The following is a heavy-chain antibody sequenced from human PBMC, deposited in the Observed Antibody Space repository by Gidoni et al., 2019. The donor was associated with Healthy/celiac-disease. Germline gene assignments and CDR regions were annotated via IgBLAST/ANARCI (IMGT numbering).Heavy chain of an antibody. CDR2: FDPEDGET. Sequence: QVQLVQSGAEVKKPGASVKVSCKVSGYTLTELSMHWVRQAPGKGLEWMGGFDPEDGETIYAQKFQGRVTMTEDTSTDTAYMELSSLRSEDTAVYYCATVRFLEWLKASRGAFDIWGQGTMVTVSS. CDR3: ATVRFLEWLKASRGAFDI. D-gene: IGHD3-3*01. V-gene: IGHV1-24*01. J-gene: IGHJ3*02. CDR1: GYTLTELS.